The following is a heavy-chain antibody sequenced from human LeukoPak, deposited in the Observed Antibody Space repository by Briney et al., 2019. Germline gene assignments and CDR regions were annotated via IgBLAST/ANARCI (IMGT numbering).Heavy chain of an antibody. J-gene: IGHJ4*02. D-gene: IGHD1-26*01. V-gene: IGHV3-23*01. Sequence: GGSLRLSCTASGLSFSSYSMSWVRQAPGKGLEWIAIISASGTGGVTYYADSVKGRFTISRDTSKNTLYLQMNSLRAEDTAIYYCAKNPTPRIVGVYFYFDCWGQGTLVTVSS. CDR3: AKNPTPRIVGVYFYFDC. CDR2: ISASGTGGVT. CDR1: GLSFSSYS.